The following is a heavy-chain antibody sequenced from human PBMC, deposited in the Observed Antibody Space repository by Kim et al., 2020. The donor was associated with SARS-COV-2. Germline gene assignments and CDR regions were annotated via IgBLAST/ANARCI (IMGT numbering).Heavy chain of an antibody. Sequence: GGSLRLSCAASGFTFSSDGMNWVRQAPGKGLEWVADIWYDGSKKYYADSVKGRFTISRDNSKNTLSLQMNSLRAEDTAVYYCARDLLVGATSYGMDVWGQGTTVTVSS. V-gene: IGHV3-33*01. J-gene: IGHJ6*02. CDR3: ARDLLVGATSYGMDV. CDR2: IWYDGSKK. D-gene: IGHD1-26*01. CDR1: GFTFSSDG.